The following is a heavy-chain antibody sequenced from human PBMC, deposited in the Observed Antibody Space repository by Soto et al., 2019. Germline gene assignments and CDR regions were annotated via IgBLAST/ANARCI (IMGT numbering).Heavy chain of an antibody. CDR3: AKWSGFGDL. CDR2: VTGSTGTT. Sequence: EVQLLESGGGLVQPGGSLRLSCAASGFTFSSYGITWVRQAPGKGLEWVSGVTGSTGTTHYADSVKGRFTISRDNSKNMVYLQMNSLRAEDTAVYYCAKWSGFGDLWGQGTLVTVSS. V-gene: IGHV3-23*01. D-gene: IGHD3-10*01. J-gene: IGHJ4*02. CDR1: GFTFSSYG.